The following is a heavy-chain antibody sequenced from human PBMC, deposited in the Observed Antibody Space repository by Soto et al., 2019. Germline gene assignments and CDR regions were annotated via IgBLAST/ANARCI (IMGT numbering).Heavy chain of an antibody. CDR3: ARAGNAFCSNGACTHYNGLDV. D-gene: IGHD2-8*01. Sequence: QEQLVQSGAEVKKSGASVKVSCKASGYTFTGSYIHWVRQAPGQGLEWMGWINPNSGATKYVEKFQGWVTLTRDTSISTAYMELTRLRSDDTAVYFCARAGNAFCSNGACTHYNGLDVWGQGTKVTVSS. CDR2: INPNSGAT. CDR1: GYTFTGSY. J-gene: IGHJ6*02. V-gene: IGHV1-2*04.